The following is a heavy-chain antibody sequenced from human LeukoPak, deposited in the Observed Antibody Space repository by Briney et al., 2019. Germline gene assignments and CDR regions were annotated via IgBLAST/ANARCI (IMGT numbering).Heavy chain of an antibody. D-gene: IGHD2-21*02. CDR2: ISAYNGNT. V-gene: IGHV1-18*01. Sequence: RPSVKVSCKASGYTFTSYGISWVRQAPGQGLEWMGWISAYNGNTNYAQKLQGRVTMTTDTSTSTAYMELRSLRSDDTAVYYCATTQHYCGGDCYSEYWGQGTLVTVSS. CDR3: ATTQHYCGGDCYSEY. J-gene: IGHJ4*02. CDR1: GYTFTSYG.